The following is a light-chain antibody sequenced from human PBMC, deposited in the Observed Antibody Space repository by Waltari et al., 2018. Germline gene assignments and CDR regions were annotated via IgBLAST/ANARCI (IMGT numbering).Light chain of an antibody. V-gene: IGKV3-11*01. J-gene: IGKJ4*01. CDR2: DAS. CDR1: QSVSAY. CDR3: HQRTSWPLT. Sequence: EVVLTQSPATLSLSPGERATLSCRASQSVSAYLAWYQQKPGQAPRLLIYDASNRATGIPARFSGSGSWTDFTLTISSLEPEDFAVYYCHQRTSWPLTFGGGTKVEIK.